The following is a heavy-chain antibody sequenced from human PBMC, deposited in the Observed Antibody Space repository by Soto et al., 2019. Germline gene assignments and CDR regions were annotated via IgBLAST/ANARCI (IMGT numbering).Heavy chain of an antibody. CDR1: GFSFSDYE. Sequence: PGGSLRLSCAASGFSFSDYEMTWVRQAPGKGLEWVSYSSRSGSTIEYADSVKGRFTISRDYAKTSLYLQMNSLRVEDTAVYYCGIGYYSKKFDYWGQGTLVSVSS. V-gene: IGHV3-48*03. CDR3: GIGYYSKKFDY. CDR2: SSRSGSTI. D-gene: IGHD3-22*01. J-gene: IGHJ4*02.